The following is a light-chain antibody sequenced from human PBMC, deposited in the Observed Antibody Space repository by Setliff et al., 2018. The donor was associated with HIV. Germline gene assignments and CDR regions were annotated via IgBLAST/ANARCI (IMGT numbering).Light chain of an antibody. Sequence: DIVMTQSPESLAVSLGERATINCKSGQSVLYSADNKNYLAWYQQKPGQSPKLILYWASTRESGVPDRLNGSGSGTEFTLTISGLQPEDAAVYYCQQYYNPPWTFGQGTKV. V-gene: IGKV4-1*01. J-gene: IGKJ1*01. CDR2: WAS. CDR3: QQYYNPPWT. CDR1: QSVLYSADNKNY.